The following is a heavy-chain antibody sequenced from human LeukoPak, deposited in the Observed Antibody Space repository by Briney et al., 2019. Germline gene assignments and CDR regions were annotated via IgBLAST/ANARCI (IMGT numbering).Heavy chain of an antibody. J-gene: IGHJ5*02. V-gene: IGHV1-69*05. D-gene: IGHD6-6*01. Sequence: ASVNVSCKASGGTFSSYDISWVRQAPGQGLEWMGGIIPIFGTANYAQKFQGRVTITTDESTSTAYMELSSLRSEDTAVYYCARQTLEYSFRPGWFDPWGQGTLVTVSS. CDR3: ARQTLEYSFRPGWFDP. CDR1: GGTFSSYD. CDR2: IIPIFGTA.